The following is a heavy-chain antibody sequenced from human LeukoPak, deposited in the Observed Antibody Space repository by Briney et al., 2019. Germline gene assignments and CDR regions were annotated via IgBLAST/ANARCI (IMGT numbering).Heavy chain of an antibody. V-gene: IGHV3-7*01. J-gene: IGHJ5*02. CDR1: GFSLSNYW. Sequence: PGGSLRLSCAASGFSLSNYWMSWVRQAPGKGLERVANIKQDGSEQYYVDSVKGRFTISRENAKNSLFLQMNSLRAEDTAVYYCARGRWYSSSWAYNWFDPWGQGTLVTVSS. CDR2: IKQDGSEQ. D-gene: IGHD6-13*01. CDR3: ARGRWYSSSWAYNWFDP.